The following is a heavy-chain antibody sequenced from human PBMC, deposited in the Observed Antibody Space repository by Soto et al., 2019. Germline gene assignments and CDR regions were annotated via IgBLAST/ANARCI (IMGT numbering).Heavy chain of an antibody. Sequence: EVQLVESGGGLVQPGRSLRLSCVASGFTADDYAMHWVRQAPGKGLEWVSGISSNSDTIDYADSVKGRFTISRDNXKNSLFLQMNSLRPEDTALYYCAKDMKWGGMTTIHYFDSWGQGTLVTXS. CDR1: GFTADDYA. CDR2: ISSNSDTI. J-gene: IGHJ4*02. V-gene: IGHV3-9*02. CDR3: AKDMKWGGMTTIHYFDS. D-gene: IGHD4-17*01.